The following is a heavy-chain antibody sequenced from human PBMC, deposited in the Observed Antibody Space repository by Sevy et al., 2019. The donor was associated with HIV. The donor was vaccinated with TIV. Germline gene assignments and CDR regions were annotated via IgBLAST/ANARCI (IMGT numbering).Heavy chain of an antibody. CDR3: ARGPPDGSYDYFDY. CDR2: VSGSSNYT. CDR1: GFTFITYN. D-gene: IGHD1-26*01. V-gene: IGHV3-21*06. Sequence: GESLKISCAASGFTFITYNMNWVRQAPGKGLEWVSSVSGSSNYTYYAESLKGRFIISRDNAKNTLYLQINSLRADDTAVYYCARGPPDGSYDYFDYWGQGTLVTVSS. J-gene: IGHJ4*02.